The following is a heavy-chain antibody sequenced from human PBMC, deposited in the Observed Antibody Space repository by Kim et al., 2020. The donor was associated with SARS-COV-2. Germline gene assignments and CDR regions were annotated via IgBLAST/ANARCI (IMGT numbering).Heavy chain of an antibody. J-gene: IGHJ4*02. CDR3: ASGRIAAAGTANFDY. CDR2: ISAYNGNT. D-gene: IGHD6-13*01. CDR1: GYTFTSYG. V-gene: IGHV1-18*04. Sequence: ASVKVSCKASGYTFTSYGISWVRQAPGQGLEWMGWISAYNGNTNYAQKLQGRVTMTTDTSTSTAYMELRSLRSDDTAVYYCASGRIAAAGTANFDYWGQGTLVTVSS.